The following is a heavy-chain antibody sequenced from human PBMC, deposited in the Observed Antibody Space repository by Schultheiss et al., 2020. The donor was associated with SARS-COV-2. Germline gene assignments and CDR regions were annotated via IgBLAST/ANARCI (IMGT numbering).Heavy chain of an antibody. CDR3: ARGQYCSGGSCYSVFDY. D-gene: IGHD2-15*01. CDR1: GYTFTSYG. CDR2: ISAYNGNT. J-gene: IGHJ4*02. Sequence: ASVKVSCKASGYTFTSYGISWVRQAPGQGLEWMGWISAYNGNTNYAQKLQGRVTMTTDTSTSTAYMELRSLRSDDTAVYYCARGQYCSGGSCYSVFDYWGQGTLVTVSS. V-gene: IGHV1-18*01.